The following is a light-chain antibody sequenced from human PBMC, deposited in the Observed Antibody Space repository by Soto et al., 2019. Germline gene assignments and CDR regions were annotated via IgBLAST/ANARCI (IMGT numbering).Light chain of an antibody. CDR1: SSDIGNY. CDR3: SSYTTSSTLGL. CDR2: DVR. V-gene: IGLV2-14*03. J-gene: IGLJ2*01. Sequence: QSALTQPASVSGSPGQSITISCTGTSSDIGNYVSWYQQHPGKAPKLIIYDVRDRPSGVSSRFSGSKSGNTASLTISGLQAEDEADYYCSSYTTSSTLGLFGGGTKLTVL.